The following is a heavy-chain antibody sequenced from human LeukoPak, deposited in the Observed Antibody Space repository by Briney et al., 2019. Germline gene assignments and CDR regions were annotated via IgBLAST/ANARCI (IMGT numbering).Heavy chain of an antibody. CDR3: ARGKLVGASYYFDY. D-gene: IGHD1-26*01. J-gene: IGHJ4*02. Sequence: SETLSLTCTVSGYSISSGYYWGWIRQPPGKGLEWIGSIYHSGSTYYNPSLKSRVTISVDTSKNQFSLKLSSVTAADTAVYYCARGKLVGASYYFDYWGQGTLVTVSS. V-gene: IGHV4-38-2*02. CDR1: GYSISSGYY. CDR2: IYHSGST.